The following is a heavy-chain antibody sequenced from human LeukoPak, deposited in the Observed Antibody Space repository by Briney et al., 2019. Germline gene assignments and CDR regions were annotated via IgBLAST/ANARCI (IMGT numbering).Heavy chain of an antibody. CDR2: IRYDGSNN. J-gene: IGHJ3*02. CDR1: GFTFSTYG. V-gene: IGHV3-30*02. Sequence: GGSLRLSCSASGFTFSTYGMHWVRQAPGKGLEWVAFIRYDGSNNYYADSVKGRFTISRDNSKNTLYLQMNSLRTEDTALYYCAKDFRGAFDIWGQGTMVTVSS. CDR3: AKDFRGAFDI.